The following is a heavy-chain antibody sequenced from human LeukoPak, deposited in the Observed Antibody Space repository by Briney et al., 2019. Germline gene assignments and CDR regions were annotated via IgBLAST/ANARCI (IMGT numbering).Heavy chain of an antibody. D-gene: IGHD4-11*01. CDR3: ARILTTFDS. CDR1: RGSISSSSYY. V-gene: IGHV4-39*01. Sequence: SSGTLSLTCTVSRGSISSSSYYWGWIRQPPGKRLEWIGSFYYIGGTYYNPSLEGRVTISADSSKNQCSLKLTSVTAADTALYYCARILTTFDSWGQGTLVTVSS. CDR2: FYYIGGT. J-gene: IGHJ4*02.